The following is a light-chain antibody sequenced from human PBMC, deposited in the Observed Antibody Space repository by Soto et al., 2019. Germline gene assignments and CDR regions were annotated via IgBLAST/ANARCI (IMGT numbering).Light chain of an antibody. J-gene: IGLJ1*01. CDR1: SSDVGGYNY. CDR3: CSFAGTNSFV. CDR2: EVN. Sequence: QTLLGQPASASGSPGQAFTISCTGTSSDVGGYNYVSWYQQRPGTAPKLIIYEVNKRPSGVPDRVFGYKSGNTASLTVSGLQAEDEADYCCCSFAGTNSFVFGTGTEVTGL. V-gene: IGLV2-8*01.